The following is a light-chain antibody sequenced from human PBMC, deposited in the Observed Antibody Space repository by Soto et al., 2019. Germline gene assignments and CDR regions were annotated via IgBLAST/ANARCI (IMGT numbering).Light chain of an antibody. J-gene: IGKJ2*01. CDR1: QHISNY. Sequence: DIQMTQPPSSLSASVGDRVTITCQATQHISNYLNWYQQKPGKAPRLLIYDVSKLQTAVPSRFSGSGSGTDFTLTISSLLPEDIATYYCQHYGNLPYTFGPGTKLEIK. CDR3: QHYGNLPYT. CDR2: DVS. V-gene: IGKV1-33*01.